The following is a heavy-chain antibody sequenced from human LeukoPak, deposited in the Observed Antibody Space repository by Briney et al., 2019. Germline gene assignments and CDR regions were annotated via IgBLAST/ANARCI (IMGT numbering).Heavy chain of an antibody. CDR1: GGSISSYY. CDR3: ARDGHSGYDPNWFDP. CDR2: IYYSGST. D-gene: IGHD5-12*01. Sequence: PSETLSLTCTVSGGSISSYYWSWIRQAPGKGLEWIGYIYYSGSTNYNPSLKSRVTISVDTSKNQFSLKLSSVTAADTAVYYCARDGHSGYDPNWFDPWGQGTLVTVSS. J-gene: IGHJ5*02. V-gene: IGHV4-59*01.